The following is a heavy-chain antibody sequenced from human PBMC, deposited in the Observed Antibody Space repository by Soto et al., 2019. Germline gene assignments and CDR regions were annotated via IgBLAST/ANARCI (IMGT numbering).Heavy chain of an antibody. Sequence: QVQLVESGGGGVQPGRSLRRSCAASGFTFSSYGMHWVRQAPGKGLEWVAVISHDGSDKDYADSVKGRFTISRDNSKNTLYLQMNSLRAEDTAVYYCAKDKSSSWTFDYWGQGTLVTVSS. CDR1: GFTFSSYG. CDR2: ISHDGSDK. D-gene: IGHD6-13*01. CDR3: AKDKSSSWTFDY. V-gene: IGHV3-30*18. J-gene: IGHJ4*02.